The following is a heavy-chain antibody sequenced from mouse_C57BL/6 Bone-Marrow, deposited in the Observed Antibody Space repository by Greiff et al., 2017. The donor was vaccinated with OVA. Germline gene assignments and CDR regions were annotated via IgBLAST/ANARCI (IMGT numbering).Heavy chain of an antibody. CDR1: GFTFTDYY. J-gene: IGHJ2*01. Sequence: EVQWVESGGGLVQPGGSLSLSCAASGFTFTDYYMSWVRQPPGKALEWLGFIRNKANGYTTEYSASVKGRFTISRDNSQSILYLQMNALRAEDSATYYCARDYYGSDYWGQGTTLTVSS. CDR3: ARDYYGSDY. V-gene: IGHV7-3*01. CDR2: IRNKANGYTT. D-gene: IGHD1-1*01.